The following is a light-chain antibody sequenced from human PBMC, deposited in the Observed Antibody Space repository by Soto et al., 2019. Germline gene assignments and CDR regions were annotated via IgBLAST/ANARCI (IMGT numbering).Light chain of an antibody. J-gene: IGKJ1*01. CDR2: GAS. CDR1: QSVSSSY. Sequence: EIVLTQSPGTLSLSPGERATLSCRASQSVSSSYLAWYQQKPGQAPRLLIYGASSRATGIPDRFSGSGSGTDFTLTISRLEPDDFAVYYCQQYGSSGWTFGQGPKVEIK. V-gene: IGKV3-20*01. CDR3: QQYGSSGWT.